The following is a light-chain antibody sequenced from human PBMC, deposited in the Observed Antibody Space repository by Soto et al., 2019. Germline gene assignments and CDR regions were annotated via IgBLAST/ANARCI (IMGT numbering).Light chain of an antibody. Sequence: DIVMTQSPDSLAVSLGERATINCKSSQSVLFSSNNKNYLAWYQQKPGQPPKLLIYWASTRESGVPIRFSGSGSGTDFTLTISSLQAEDVAVYYCQQSYSTPITFGQGTRLEI. V-gene: IGKV4-1*01. CDR2: WAS. CDR1: QSVLFSSNNKNY. CDR3: QQSYSTPIT. J-gene: IGKJ5*01.